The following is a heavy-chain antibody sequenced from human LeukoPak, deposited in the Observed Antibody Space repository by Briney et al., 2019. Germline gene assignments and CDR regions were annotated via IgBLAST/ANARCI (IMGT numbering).Heavy chain of an antibody. V-gene: IGHV3-23*01. CDR2: ISGSGANT. Sequence: GGSLRLSCAASGFTFSSYAMGWVRQAPGKGLEGVSAISGSGANTYYADSVKGRFTISRDNSMNTLYLQMNSLRADDTAVYYCAKGRAFEVVAAFNYWGQGAVVTVSS. CDR3: AKGRAFEVVAAFNY. J-gene: IGHJ4*02. D-gene: IGHD2-15*01. CDR1: GFTFSSYA.